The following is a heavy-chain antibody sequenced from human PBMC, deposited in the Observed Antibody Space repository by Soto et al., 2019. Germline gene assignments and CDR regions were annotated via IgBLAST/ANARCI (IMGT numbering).Heavy chain of an antibody. CDR3: ARQPIAARSYYYYYGMDV. CDR1: GYSFTSCW. V-gene: IGHV5-51*01. Sequence: GESLKISCKGSGYSFTSCWIGWVRQMPGRGLEWMGIIYPGDSDTRYSPSFQGQVTISADKSISTAYLQWSSLKASDTAMYYCARQPIAARSYYYYYGMDVWGQGTTVTVSS. J-gene: IGHJ6*02. CDR2: IYPGDSDT. D-gene: IGHD6-6*01.